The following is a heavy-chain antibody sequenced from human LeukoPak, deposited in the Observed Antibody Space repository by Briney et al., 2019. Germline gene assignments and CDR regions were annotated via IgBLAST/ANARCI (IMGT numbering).Heavy chain of an antibody. CDR1: GFTFSSYS. Sequence: GGSLRLSCAASGFTFSSYSMNWVRQAPGKGLEWVSSISSSSSYIYYADSVKGRFTIPRDNAKNSLYLQMNSLRAEDTAVYYCARGGRYSSSWFDYWGQGTLVTVSS. V-gene: IGHV3-21*01. D-gene: IGHD6-13*01. J-gene: IGHJ4*02. CDR2: ISSSSSYI. CDR3: ARGGRYSSSWFDY.